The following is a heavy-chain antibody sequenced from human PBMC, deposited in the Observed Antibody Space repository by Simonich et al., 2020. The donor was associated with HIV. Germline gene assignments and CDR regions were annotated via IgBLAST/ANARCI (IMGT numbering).Heavy chain of an antibody. J-gene: IGHJ4*02. CDR3: AREFSLNY. Sequence: EVQLVESGGGLVQSGGSLRLSCAASGFTFDDYAMHWVRQAPGKGLEWVSGISWNSGDIGYADSVKGRFTISRDNAKNSLYLQMNSLRAEDTALYYCAREFSLNYWGQGTLVTVSS. CDR1: GFTFDDYA. V-gene: IGHV3-9*01. CDR2: ISWNSGDI. D-gene: IGHD3-3*02.